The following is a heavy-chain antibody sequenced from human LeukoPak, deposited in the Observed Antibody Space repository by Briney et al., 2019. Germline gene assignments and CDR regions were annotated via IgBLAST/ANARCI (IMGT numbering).Heavy chain of an antibody. CDR3: ARHIQIVRGVIIDWYFDL. D-gene: IGHD3-10*01. J-gene: IGHJ2*01. CDR1: GGSISSSSYY. CDR2: IYDSGST. Sequence: SETLSLTCTVSGGSISSSSYYWGWIRQPPGKGLEWIGSIYDSGSTYYNPSLKSRVTISVDTSKNQFSLKLSSVTAADTAVYYCARHIQIVRGVIIDWYFDLWGRGTLVTVSS. V-gene: IGHV4-39*01.